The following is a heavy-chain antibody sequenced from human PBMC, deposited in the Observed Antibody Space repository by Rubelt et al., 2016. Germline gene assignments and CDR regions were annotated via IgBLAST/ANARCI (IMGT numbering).Heavy chain of an antibody. Sequence: AGRSLRLSCAASGFTFSSYGMHWVRQAPGKGLEWVAVISYDGSNKYYADSVKGRFTISRDNSKNTLYLQMNSLRAEDTAVYYCASPSAVLGRYSDAFDIWGQGTMVTVSS. CDR1: GFTFSSYG. CDR2: ISYDGSNK. CDR3: ASPSAVLGRYSDAFDI. D-gene: IGHD3-9*01. J-gene: IGHJ3*02. V-gene: IGHV3-30*03.